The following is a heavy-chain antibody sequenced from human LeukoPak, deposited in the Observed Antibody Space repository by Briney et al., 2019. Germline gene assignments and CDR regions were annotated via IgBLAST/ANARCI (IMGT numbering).Heavy chain of an antibody. CDR1: GFTFSSYG. D-gene: IGHD1-7*01. V-gene: IGHV3-48*04. Sequence: GGSLRLSCAASGFTFSSYGFNWARQAPGKGLEWVSYISSSGTTIQYADSVKGRFTISRDNAKNSLDLQMNSLRAEDTAVYYCGRDFGLIGTKRSFDIWGQGTLATVSS. CDR2: ISSSGTTI. J-gene: IGHJ3*02. CDR3: GRDFGLIGTKRSFDI.